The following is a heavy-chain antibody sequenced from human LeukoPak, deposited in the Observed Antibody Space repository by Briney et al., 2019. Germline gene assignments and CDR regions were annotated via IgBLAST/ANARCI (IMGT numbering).Heavy chain of an antibody. Sequence: RASVKVSCKASGYTFTSYYMHWVRQAPGQGLEWMGIINPSGGSTSYTQKFQGRVTMTRDTSTSTVYMELSSLRSEDTAVYYCASCNLDRGGFGANYYYYGMDVWGQGTTVTVSS. D-gene: IGHD3-10*01. CDR1: GYTFTSYY. CDR2: INPSGGST. V-gene: IGHV1-46*01. CDR3: ASCNLDRGGFGANYYYYGMDV. J-gene: IGHJ6*02.